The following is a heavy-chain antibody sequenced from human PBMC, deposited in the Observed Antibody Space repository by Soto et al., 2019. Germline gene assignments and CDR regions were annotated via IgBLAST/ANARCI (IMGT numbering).Heavy chain of an antibody. Sequence: QVQLVESGGGVVQPGRSLRLSCAASGFTFSSYGMHWVRQAPGKGLEWVAVISYDGSNKYYADSVKGRFTISRDNSKNTLYLQMNSLRAEDTAVYYCAKERYSSSSSAVRGGLWYFDYWGQGTLVTVSS. J-gene: IGHJ4*02. D-gene: IGHD6-6*01. CDR2: ISYDGSNK. CDR3: AKERYSSSSSAVRGGLWYFDY. CDR1: GFTFSSYG. V-gene: IGHV3-30*18.